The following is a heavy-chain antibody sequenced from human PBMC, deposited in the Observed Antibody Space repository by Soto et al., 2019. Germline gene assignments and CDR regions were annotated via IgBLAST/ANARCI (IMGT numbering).Heavy chain of an antibody. Sequence: DVQLLESGGGLVQWGGSLRLSCVTSGFTFSTYGMTWVRQAPGKGLEWVSYGGSGGSRYYAESVKGRFTSSRDNSKNTLSLEMNSLRAEDTATYSCVKFRGRAYPYYYMDVWGKGTTVTVSS. CDR2: YGGSGGSR. J-gene: IGHJ6*03. D-gene: IGHD3-10*01. V-gene: IGHV3-23*01. CDR3: VKFRGRAYPYYYMDV. CDR1: GFTFSTYG.